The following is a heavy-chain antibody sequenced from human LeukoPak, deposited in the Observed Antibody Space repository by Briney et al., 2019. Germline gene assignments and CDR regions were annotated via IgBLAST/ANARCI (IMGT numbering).Heavy chain of an antibody. D-gene: IGHD5-24*01. J-gene: IGHJ4*02. CDR1: GYTFSKYG. V-gene: IGHV1-18*01. Sequence: EASVKVSCKASGYTFSKYGVSWVRQAPGQGLEWMGWIRAFNGDTNYAQKFQGRVTMTTDASTSTVYMELRSLRSDDTALYYCARDRSNSDYWGQGTLVTVSS. CDR2: IRAFNGDT. CDR3: ARDRSNSDY.